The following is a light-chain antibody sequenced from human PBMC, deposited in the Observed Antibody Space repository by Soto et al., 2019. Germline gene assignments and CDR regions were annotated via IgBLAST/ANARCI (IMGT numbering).Light chain of an antibody. V-gene: IGKV3-20*01. Sequence: ELVLTQSPGTLSLSPGERATLSCRATQSVSSDYLAWYQHKPGQPPRLLIYGPSSRATGIPDRFSGSGSGTDFTLIISRLEPEDFAVDYCQQYADSPRTFGQGTKVEMK. CDR1: QSVSSDY. CDR3: QQYADSPRT. J-gene: IGKJ1*01. CDR2: GPS.